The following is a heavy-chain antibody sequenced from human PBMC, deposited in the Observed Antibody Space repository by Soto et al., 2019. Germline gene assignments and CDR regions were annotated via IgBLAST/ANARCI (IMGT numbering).Heavy chain of an antibody. CDR1: GFTFSSYG. CDR3: ARDPKIPAAFLFDP. J-gene: IGHJ5*02. Sequence: GGSLRLSCAASGFTFSSYGMHWVRQAPGKGLEWVAVIWYDGSNKYYADSVKGRFTISRDNSKNTLYLQMNSLRAEDTAVYYCARDPKIPAAFLFDPWGQGTLVTVSS. D-gene: IGHD2-2*01. V-gene: IGHV3-33*01. CDR2: IWYDGSNK.